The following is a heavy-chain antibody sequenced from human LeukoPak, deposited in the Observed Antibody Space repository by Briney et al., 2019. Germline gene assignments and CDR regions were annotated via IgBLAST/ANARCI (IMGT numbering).Heavy chain of an antibody. CDR2: IYYSGTT. CDR3: ARGVYIAAAQYGY. Sequence: SSETLSLTCTVSGGSISSYYWSWIRQPPGKGLEWIGYIYYSGTTNYNPSLKSRATISVDTSKNQFSLKLSSVTAADTAVYYCARGVYIAAAQYGYWGQGTLVTVSS. D-gene: IGHD6-13*01. CDR1: GGSISSYY. V-gene: IGHV4-59*01. J-gene: IGHJ4*02.